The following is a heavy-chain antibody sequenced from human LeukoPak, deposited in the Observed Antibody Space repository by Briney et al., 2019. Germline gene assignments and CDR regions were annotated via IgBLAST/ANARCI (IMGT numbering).Heavy chain of an antibody. Sequence: GGSLRLSCAASGFTFSSYAMSWVRQAPGKGLEWVSAISGSGGSTYYADSVKGRFTISRDNSKNTLYLQMNSLRAEDTAVYYCAKGRGKGSGYYKEMDYWGQGTLVTVSS. CDR2: ISGSGGST. V-gene: IGHV3-23*01. CDR1: GFTFSSYA. D-gene: IGHD3-3*01. CDR3: AKGRGKGSGYYKEMDY. J-gene: IGHJ4*02.